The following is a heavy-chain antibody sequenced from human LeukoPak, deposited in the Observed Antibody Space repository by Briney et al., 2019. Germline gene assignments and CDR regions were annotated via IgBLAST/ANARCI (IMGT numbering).Heavy chain of an antibody. CDR2: IYSTGSI. V-gene: IGHV4-4*07. CDR3: GRGGAMTGYYDS. CDR1: GGSISDNY. D-gene: IGHD3-9*01. Sequence: SETLSLTCIVSGGSISDNYWSWIRQPAGKGLEWIGRIYSTGSINYSPSLKSRVTMSVATSKNHFSLTLTSVSAADTAVYYCGRGGAMTGYYDSWGQGTLVTVSS. J-gene: IGHJ5*01.